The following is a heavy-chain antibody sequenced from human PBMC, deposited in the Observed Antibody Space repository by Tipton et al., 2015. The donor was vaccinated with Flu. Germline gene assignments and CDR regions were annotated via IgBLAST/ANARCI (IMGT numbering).Heavy chain of an antibody. CDR3: ARALEPSETNNYGMDV. J-gene: IGHJ6*02. Sequence: SLRLSCAASGFTFSSYSMNWVRQAPGKGLEWVSSISSSSSYIYYADSVKGRFTISRDNAKNSLYLQMNSLRAEDTAVYYCARALEPSETNNYGMDVWGQGTTVTVSS. D-gene: IGHD1-1*01. V-gene: IGHV3-21*01. CDR2: ISSSSSYI. CDR1: GFTFSSYS.